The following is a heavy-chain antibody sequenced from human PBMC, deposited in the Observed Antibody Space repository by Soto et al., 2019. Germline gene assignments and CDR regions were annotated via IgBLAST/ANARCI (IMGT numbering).Heavy chain of an antibody. D-gene: IGHD3-3*01. CDR1: GGSFSGYY. Sequence: SETLSLTCAVYGGSFSGYYWSWIRQPPGKGLEWIEEINHSGSTNYNPSLKSRVTISVDTSKNQFSLKLSSVTAADTAVYYCASLRFLEWSNNYWGQETLVTVSS. CDR2: INHSGST. CDR3: ASLRFLEWSNNY. V-gene: IGHV4-34*01. J-gene: IGHJ4*02.